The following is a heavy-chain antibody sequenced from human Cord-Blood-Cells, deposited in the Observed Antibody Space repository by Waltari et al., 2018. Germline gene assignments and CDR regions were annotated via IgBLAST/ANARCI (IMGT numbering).Heavy chain of an antibody. CDR3: ARGPYCSSTSCYLYWYFDL. V-gene: IGHV4-34*01. D-gene: IGHD2-2*01. CDR1: RGCFSGYY. J-gene: IGHJ2*01. CDR2: INHSGST. Sequence: QVQLQQWGAGLLKHSEYLSITGAVYRGCFSGYYWTWIRQTRRNGLDCIGEINHSGSTNYHPSLKSRVTISVDTSKNQFSLKLSSVTAADTAVYYCARGPYCSSTSCYLYWYFDLCGRGTLVTVSS.